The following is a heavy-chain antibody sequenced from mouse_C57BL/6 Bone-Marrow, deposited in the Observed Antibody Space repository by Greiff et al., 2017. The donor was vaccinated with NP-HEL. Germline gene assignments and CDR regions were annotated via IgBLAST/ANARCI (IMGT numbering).Heavy chain of an antibody. CDR1: GYTFTSYW. Sequence: VQLQQSGAELVKPGASVKMSCKASGYTFTSYWITWVKQRPGQGLEWIGDIYPGSGSTNYNETFNSKATLTVDTSSSTAYMQLSSLTSEDSAVYYCARSGLKTPFAYWGQGTLVTVSA. J-gene: IGHJ3*01. V-gene: IGHV1-55*01. D-gene: IGHD3-1*01. CDR2: IYPGSGST. CDR3: ARSGLKTPFAY.